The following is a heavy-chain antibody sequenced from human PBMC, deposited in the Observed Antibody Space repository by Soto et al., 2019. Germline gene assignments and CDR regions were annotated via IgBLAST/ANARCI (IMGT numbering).Heavy chain of an antibody. CDR2: ISYDGSNK. CDR1: GFTFSSYA. D-gene: IGHD2-2*01. Sequence: GGSLGLSCAASGFTFSSYAMNWVRQAPGKGLEWVALISYDGSNKYYADSVKGRFTISRDSSKNTLYLQMNSLRAADTAVYYCGRCSSTSCHLGSDYWGQGNLVTVSS. V-gene: IGHV3-30-3*01. J-gene: IGHJ4*02. CDR3: GRCSSTSCHLGSDY.